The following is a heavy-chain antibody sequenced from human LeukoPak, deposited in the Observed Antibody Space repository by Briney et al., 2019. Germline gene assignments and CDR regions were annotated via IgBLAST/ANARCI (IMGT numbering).Heavy chain of an antibody. J-gene: IGHJ1*01. Sequence: GESLKVSCKGSGYSLTSYWIGWVRQMPGKGLEWMGIIYPGDSDTRYSPSFQGQVPISADKSISTAYLQWSSLKASDTAMYYCASVTCSSTSCYGPEYFQHWGQGTLVTVSS. CDR1: GYSLTSYW. V-gene: IGHV5-51*01. CDR3: ASVTCSSTSCYGPEYFQH. D-gene: IGHD2-2*01. CDR2: IYPGDSDT.